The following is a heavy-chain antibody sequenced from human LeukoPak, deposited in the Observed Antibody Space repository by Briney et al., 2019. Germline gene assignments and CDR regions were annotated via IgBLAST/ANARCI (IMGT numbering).Heavy chain of an antibody. D-gene: IGHD5-24*01. J-gene: IGHJ5*02. CDR1: GFTFSNYG. Sequence: GGSLRLSCAASGFTFSNYGMIWVRQAPGKGLEWVGNIKQDGSEKRYADSVRGRFSISRDNAQTSLYLQMNSLRAEDTAVYYCARASDPWLQLTWGQGTLVTVSS. V-gene: IGHV3-7*05. CDR2: IKQDGSEK. CDR3: ARASDPWLQLT.